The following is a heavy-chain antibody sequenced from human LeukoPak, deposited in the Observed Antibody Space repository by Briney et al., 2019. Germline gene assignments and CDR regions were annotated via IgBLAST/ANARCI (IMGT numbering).Heavy chain of an antibody. CDR1: GFPLCDHA. CDR2: FRSNGYSGTE. J-gene: IGHJ6*02. CDR3: TRGPIQLWLYYGMDV. V-gene: IGHV3-49*04. Sequence: GGSLILSCRASGFPLCDHAMRWVRRARGRVVERVGFFRSNGYSGTEVYAESLNGRFTIQRDDSKRIAYLQMNSLKTEHTAVYYCTRGPIQLWLYYGMDVWSQGTTLIVSS. D-gene: IGHD5-18*01.